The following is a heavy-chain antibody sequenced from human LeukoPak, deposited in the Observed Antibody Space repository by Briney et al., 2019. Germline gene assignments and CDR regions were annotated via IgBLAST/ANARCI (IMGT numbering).Heavy chain of an antibody. CDR1: GGTFSSYA. CDR3: ARDCTTVTTDNWFDP. V-gene: IGHV1-69*13. J-gene: IGHJ5*02. Sequence: PVASVKVSCKASGGTFSSYAISWVRQAPGQGLEWMGGIIPIFGTANYAQKFQGRVTITADESTSTAYMELSSLRSEDTAVYYCARDCTTVTTDNWFDPWGQGTLVTVSS. CDR2: IIPIFGTA. D-gene: IGHD4-17*01.